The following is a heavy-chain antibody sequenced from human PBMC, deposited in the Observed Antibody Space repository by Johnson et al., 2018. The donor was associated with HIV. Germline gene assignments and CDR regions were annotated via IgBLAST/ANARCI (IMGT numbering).Heavy chain of an antibody. CDR1: GVTFRIYG. V-gene: IGHV3-NL1*01. J-gene: IGHJ3*02. CDR2: ISGGEDDT. CDR3: ANSLLLDAFNI. Sequence: QVQLVESGGGVVQPGRSLRLSCAASGVTFRIYGFHWVRQAPGKGLEWVSFISGGEDDTYYADSVQGRFTISRDNSKTTLYLQMNSLRDEDTAVYYCANSLLLDAFNIWGQGTMVTVSS.